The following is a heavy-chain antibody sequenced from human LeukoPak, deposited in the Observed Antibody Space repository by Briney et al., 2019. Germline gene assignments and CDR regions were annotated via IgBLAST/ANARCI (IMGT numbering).Heavy chain of an antibody. D-gene: IGHD2-2*01. Sequence: PGGSLRLSCAASGFTFSSYAMHWVRQAPGKGLEWVAVISYDGSNKYYADSVKGRFTISRDNSKNTVYLQMNSLRAEDTAVYYCARGILCTSTNCVTYPFDSWGQGTLVTVSS. V-gene: IGHV3-30-3*01. CDR3: ARGILCTSTNCVTYPFDS. CDR1: GFTFSSYA. CDR2: ISYDGSNK. J-gene: IGHJ4*02.